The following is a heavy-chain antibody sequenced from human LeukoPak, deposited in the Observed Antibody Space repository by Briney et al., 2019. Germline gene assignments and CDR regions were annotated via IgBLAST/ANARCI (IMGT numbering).Heavy chain of an antibody. CDR1: EFTFKTYA. CDR3: AKGLSWFDP. CDR2: ITNSGGST. J-gene: IGHJ5*02. V-gene: IGHV3-23*01. Sequence: PGGSLRLSCAASEFTFKTYAMNWVRQAPGKGLEWVSSITNSGGSTYYADSVEGRFIISRDNSKNRLYLQMNSLRVEDTALYYCAKGLSWFDPWGQGTLVTVSS.